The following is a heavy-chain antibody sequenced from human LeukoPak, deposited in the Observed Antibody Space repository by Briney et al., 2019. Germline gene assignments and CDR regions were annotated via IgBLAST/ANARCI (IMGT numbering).Heavy chain of an antibody. D-gene: IGHD2-2*01. Sequence: PGGSLRLSCAASGFTFSSCAMSWVRQAPGKGLEWVSGISASGGHTFYADSVKGRFSISRDNAKNSLYLQMNSLRAEDTAVYYCARVQQLDYWGQGTLVTVSS. CDR3: ARVQQLDY. CDR2: ISASGGHT. CDR1: GFTFSSCA. J-gene: IGHJ4*02. V-gene: IGHV3-23*01.